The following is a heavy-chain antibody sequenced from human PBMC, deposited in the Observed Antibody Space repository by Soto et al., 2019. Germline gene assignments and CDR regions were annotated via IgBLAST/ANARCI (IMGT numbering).Heavy chain of an antibody. V-gene: IGHV3-11*01. J-gene: IGHJ4*02. CDR2: ISSSGSSV. CDR3: ARVLGQLLFVY. CDR1: AFTFSDYY. D-gene: IGHD2-2*01. Sequence: GGSLRLSCAASAFTFSDYYMIWIRQTPGKGLECVSYISSSGSSVYYADSVKGRFTISRDDAKNSLSLQMNSLRAEDTAVYYCARVLGQLLFVYLGQGTLVPVSS.